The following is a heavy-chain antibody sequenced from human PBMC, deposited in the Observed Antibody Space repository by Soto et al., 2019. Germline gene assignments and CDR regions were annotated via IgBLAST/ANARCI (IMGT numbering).Heavy chain of an antibody. J-gene: IGHJ5*02. CDR1: GLTFSSYA. CDR2: ISYDGSNK. CDR3: ATLKGCFDP. V-gene: IGHV3-30-3*01. Sequence: QVPLVESGGGVVQPGRSLRLSCAASGLTFSSYAMHWVRQAPGKGLEWVAVISYDGSNKYYADSVKGRFTISRDNSKNTLYLQMNSLRAEDTALYYCATLKGCFDPWGQGTLVTVSS.